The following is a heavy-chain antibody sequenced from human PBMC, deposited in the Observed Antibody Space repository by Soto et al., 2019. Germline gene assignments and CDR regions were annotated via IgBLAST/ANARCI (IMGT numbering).Heavy chain of an antibody. CDR3: AKEYTSISRGSFDY. V-gene: IGHV3-23*01. CDR1: GFTFSNYA. J-gene: IGHJ4*02. Sequence: EVHLLEFGGGLVQPGGSLRLSCAASGFTFSNYAMNWVRQAPGKGLEWVSGITGSGGTTFYADSVKGRFTISRDNSKNTVYLQMNSVRADDTAVYYCAKEYTSISRGSFDYWGQGALVTVSS. D-gene: IGHD2-2*01. CDR2: ITGSGGTT.